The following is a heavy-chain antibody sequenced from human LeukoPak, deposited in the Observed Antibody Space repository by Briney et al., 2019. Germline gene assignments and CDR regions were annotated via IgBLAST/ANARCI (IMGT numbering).Heavy chain of an antibody. D-gene: IGHD3-16*02. CDR3: ARVRLDHRLRLGELSLYYFDY. CDR1: GFTFTSYS. CDR2: ISGGGGST. V-gene: IGHV3-23*01. Sequence: GGSLRLSCAASGFTFTSYSMNWVRQAPGKGLEWVSTISGGGGSTYYADSVKGRFTISRDNSKNTLYLQVNSLRAEDTAVYYCARVRLDHRLRLGELSLYYFDYWGQGTLVTVSS. J-gene: IGHJ4*02.